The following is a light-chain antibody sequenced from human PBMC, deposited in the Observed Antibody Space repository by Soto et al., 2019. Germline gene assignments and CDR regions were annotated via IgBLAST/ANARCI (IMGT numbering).Light chain of an antibody. J-gene: IGLJ1*01. CDR2: EGT. Sequence: QSVLTQPASVSGSPGQSITISCTGTSSDVGSYSPVSWYQQHPGKAPKLMIYEGTKRPSGVSNRFSGSKSGNTASLTISGLQAEDEADYYCCSYAGSSTFGFGTGTKVTVL. CDR1: SSDVGSYSP. CDR3: CSYAGSSTFG. V-gene: IGLV2-23*01.